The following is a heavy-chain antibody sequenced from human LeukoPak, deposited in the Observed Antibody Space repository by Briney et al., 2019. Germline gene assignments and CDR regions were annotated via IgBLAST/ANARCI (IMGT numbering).Heavy chain of an antibody. CDR2: ISGSGGST. V-gene: IGHV3-23*01. Sequence: GRSLRLSCAASGFTFSSYAMSWVRQAPGKGLEWVSAISGSGGSTYYADSVKGRFTISRDNSKNTLYLQMNSLRAEDTAVYYCAKDLSQQLVSYDQDYWGQGTLVTVSS. J-gene: IGHJ4*02. CDR1: GFTFSSYA. CDR3: AKDLSQQLVSYDQDY. D-gene: IGHD6-13*01.